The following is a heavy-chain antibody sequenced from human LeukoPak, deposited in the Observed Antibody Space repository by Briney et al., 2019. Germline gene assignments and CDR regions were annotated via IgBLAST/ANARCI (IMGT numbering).Heavy chain of an antibody. CDR3: AKDLFVVVPAASLHYYYYYMDV. Sequence: GGSLRLSCAASGFTFSSYGMHWVRQAPGKGLEWVAFIRYDGSNKYYADSVKGRFTISRDNSKNTLYLQMNSLRAEDTAVYYCAKDLFVVVPAASLHYYYYYMDVWGKGTTVTVSS. V-gene: IGHV3-30*02. CDR2: IRYDGSNK. J-gene: IGHJ6*03. CDR1: GFTFSSYG. D-gene: IGHD2-2*01.